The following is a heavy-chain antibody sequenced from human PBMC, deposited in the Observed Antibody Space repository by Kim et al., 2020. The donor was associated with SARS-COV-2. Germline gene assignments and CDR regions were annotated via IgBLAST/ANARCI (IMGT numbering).Heavy chain of an antibody. J-gene: IGHJ4*02. CDR3: AKDLLYVPGRGYFDS. Sequence: AASVRGRFTISRDNSKNTLFLPMDSLRVDDTAVYYCAKDLLYVPGRGYFDSWGQGVVVTVSS. V-gene: IGHV3-23*01. D-gene: IGHD3-10*01.